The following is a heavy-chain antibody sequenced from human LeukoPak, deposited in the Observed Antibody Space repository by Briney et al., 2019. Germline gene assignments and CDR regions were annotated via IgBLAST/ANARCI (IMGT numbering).Heavy chain of an antibody. D-gene: IGHD6-19*01. V-gene: IGHV3-23*01. J-gene: IGHJ2*01. CDR2: ISNSGTNT. CDR1: GFTFSIYA. CDR3: AKSMTLQWRGFFDL. Sequence: PGRSLCLSCAASGFTFSIYAMSWVRQAPGKGVEWVSTISNSGTNTYYADPVRGRFTISRDNSKNTLYLQKNSLRAADTAIYYCAKSMTLQWRGFFDLWGRGTHVTVSS.